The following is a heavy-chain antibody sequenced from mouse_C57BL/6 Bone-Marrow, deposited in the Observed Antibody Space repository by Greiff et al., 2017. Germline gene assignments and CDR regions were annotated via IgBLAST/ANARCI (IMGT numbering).Heavy chain of an antibody. CDR3: ARGLAYYSNYWYFDV. CDR1: GFTFSSYA. D-gene: IGHD2-5*01. J-gene: IGHJ1*03. CDR2: ISDGGSYT. V-gene: IGHV5-4*03. Sequence: EVKLVESGGGLVKPGGSLKLSCAASGFTFSSYAMSWDRQTPEKRLEWVATISDGGSYTYYPDNVKGRFTISRDNAKNNLYLQMSHLKSEDTAMYYCARGLAYYSNYWYFDVWGTGTTVTVSS.